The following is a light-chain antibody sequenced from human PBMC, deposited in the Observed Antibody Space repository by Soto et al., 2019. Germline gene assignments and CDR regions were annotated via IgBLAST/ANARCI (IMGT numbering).Light chain of an antibody. J-gene: IGKJ3*01. CDR1: QDISNY. CDR2: SAS. V-gene: IGKV1-27*01. Sequence: DIQMTQSPSSLSASVGDTVTITCRATQDISNYLAWYQQQPGKVPRLLIYSASTLQSGVPSRFSGSGSGIDFTLTINNLQPEDIATYYCQTYDNAPFTFGPGTKVHIK. CDR3: QTYDNAPFT.